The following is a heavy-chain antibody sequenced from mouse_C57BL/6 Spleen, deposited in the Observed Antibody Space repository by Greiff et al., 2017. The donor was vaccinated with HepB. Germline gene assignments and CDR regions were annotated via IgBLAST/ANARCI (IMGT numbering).Heavy chain of an antibody. J-gene: IGHJ4*01. CDR2: IYPGSGST. Sequence: QVQLQQPGAELVKPGASVKMSCKASGYTFTSYWITWVKQRPGQGLEWIGDIYPGSGSTNYNEKFKSKATLTVDTSSSTAYMQLSSLTSEDSAVYYCARDYYSNSYYAMDYWGQGTSVTVSS. CDR1: GYTFTSYW. D-gene: IGHD2-5*01. CDR3: ARDYYSNSYYAMDY. V-gene: IGHV1-55*01.